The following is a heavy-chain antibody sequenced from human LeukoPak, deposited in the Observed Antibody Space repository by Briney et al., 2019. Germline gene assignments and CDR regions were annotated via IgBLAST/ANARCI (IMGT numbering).Heavy chain of an antibody. CDR1: GGSFSGYY. J-gene: IGHJ5*02. V-gene: IGHV4-34*01. D-gene: IGHD1-26*01. Sequence: PSETLSLTCAVYGGSFSGYYWGWIRQPPGKGLEWIGSIYHSGSTYYNPSLKSRVTISVDTSKNRISLKLASMSAADTAVYYCAGRPIVGTRGYRFDPWGQGTLVTVSS. CDR2: IYHSGST. CDR3: AGRPIVGTRGYRFDP.